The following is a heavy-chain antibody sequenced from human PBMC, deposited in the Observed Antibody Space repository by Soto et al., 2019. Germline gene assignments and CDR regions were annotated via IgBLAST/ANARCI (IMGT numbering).Heavy chain of an antibody. CDR2: IYYSGST. V-gene: IGHV4-31*03. D-gene: IGHD2-21*02. Sequence: QVQLQESGPGLVKPSQTLSLTCTVSGGSISSGGYYWSWIRQHPGKGLEWIGYIYYSGSTYYNPSLTGRVTISSDTSKTPFPLQLSPVPAADTAVYYCARADYCGGDCYPYLGYWGQGTLVTVSS. J-gene: IGHJ4*02. CDR3: ARADYCGGDCYPYLGY. CDR1: GGSISSGGYY.